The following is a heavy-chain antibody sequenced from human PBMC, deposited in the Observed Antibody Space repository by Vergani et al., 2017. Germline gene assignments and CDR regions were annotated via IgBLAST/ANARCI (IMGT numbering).Heavy chain of an antibody. CDR1: GFTFSSYW. CDR2: IKQDGSEK. D-gene: IGHD3-9*01. CDR3: ARDSLYYDILTGYFPNWFDP. Sequence: EVQLVESGGGLVQPGGSLRLSCAASGFTFSSYWMSWVRQAPGKGLEGVANIKQDGSEKYYVDPGKGRFTISRDNAKNSLYLQMNSLRAEDTAVYYCARDSLYYDILTGYFPNWFDPWGQGTLVTVSS. J-gene: IGHJ5*02. V-gene: IGHV3-7*01.